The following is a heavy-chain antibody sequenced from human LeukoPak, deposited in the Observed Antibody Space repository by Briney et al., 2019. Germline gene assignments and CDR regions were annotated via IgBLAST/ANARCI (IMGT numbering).Heavy chain of an antibody. CDR1: GFTFSSYA. CDR3: TRGHPEYSSSWYDLYYYYYGMDV. Sequence: GGSLRLSCAASGFTFSSYAMSWVRQAPGKGLEWVGFIRSKAYGGTTEYAASVKGRFTISRDDSKSIAYLQMNSLKTEDTAVYYCTRGHPEYSSSWYDLYYYYYGMDVWGQGTTATVSS. J-gene: IGHJ6*02. CDR2: IRSKAYGGTT. D-gene: IGHD6-13*01. V-gene: IGHV3-49*04.